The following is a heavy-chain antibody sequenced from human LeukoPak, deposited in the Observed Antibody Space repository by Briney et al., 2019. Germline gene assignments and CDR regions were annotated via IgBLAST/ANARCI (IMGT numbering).Heavy chain of an antibody. D-gene: IGHD3-22*01. CDR1: GYPFTTYD. J-gene: IGHJ3*02. CDR2: MNPNSGDT. Sequence: ASVKVSCKASGYPFTTYDINWVRQAPGQGLEWVAWMNPNSGDTVYAQKFQGRVTMTEDTSTDTAYMELSSLRSEDTAVYYCATGVYYDSSGYYRAGAFDIWGQGTMVTVSS. CDR3: ATGVYYDSSGYYRAGAFDI. V-gene: IGHV1-8*01.